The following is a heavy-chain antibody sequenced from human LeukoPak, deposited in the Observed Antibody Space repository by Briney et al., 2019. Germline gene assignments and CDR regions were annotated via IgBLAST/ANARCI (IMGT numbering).Heavy chain of an antibody. D-gene: IGHD1-14*01. CDR2: IYSGGMT. CDR3: ARHFDHPTAYFDS. CDR1: GGSISSDDYY. J-gene: IGHJ4*02. V-gene: IGHV4-39*01. Sequence: SETLSLTCTDTGGSISSDDYYWSWLRQPPGKGLEWIASIYSGGMTFYSPSLKSRLTISADTSRNHFSLRLSSVTAADTALYFCARHFDHPTAYFDSWGQGSLVTVSS.